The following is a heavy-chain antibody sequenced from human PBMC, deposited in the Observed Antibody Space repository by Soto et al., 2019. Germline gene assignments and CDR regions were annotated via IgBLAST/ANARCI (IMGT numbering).Heavy chain of an antibody. CDR3: AREVCEHSGGSCYFDY. CDR2: IYYSGST. CDR1: GGSISSGGYY. J-gene: IGHJ4*02. V-gene: IGHV4-31*03. Sequence: QVQLQESGPGLVKPSQTLSLTCTVSGGSISSGGYYWSWIRQHPGQGLEWIGYIYYSGSTYYNPSLKSRVTIAVDTSKNQFSLKLSSVTAADTAVYYCAREVCEHSGGSCYFDYWGQGTLVTVSS. D-gene: IGHD2-15*01.